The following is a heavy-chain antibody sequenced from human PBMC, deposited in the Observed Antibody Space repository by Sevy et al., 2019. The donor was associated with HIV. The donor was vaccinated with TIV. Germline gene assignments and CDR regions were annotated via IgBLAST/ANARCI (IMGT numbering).Heavy chain of an antibody. V-gene: IGHV1-24*01. D-gene: IGHD2-2*01. CDR2: FDPEDGET. Sequence: AGPSVKVSCKVSGYTLTELSMHWVRQAPGKGLEWMGGFDPEDGETIYAQKFQGRVTMTEDTSTDTAYMELSSLRSEDTAVYHCATGVVVPAATDYWGQGTLVTVSS. CDR3: ATGVVVPAATDY. J-gene: IGHJ4*02. CDR1: GYTLTELS.